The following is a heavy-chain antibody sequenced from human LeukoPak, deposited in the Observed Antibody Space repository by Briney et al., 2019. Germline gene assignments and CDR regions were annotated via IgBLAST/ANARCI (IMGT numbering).Heavy chain of an antibody. J-gene: IGHJ4*02. CDR3: ARVDTAMVLGDY. CDR2: INPNSGGT. V-gene: IGHV1-2*02. D-gene: IGHD5-18*01. CDR1: GYTFTGYF. Sequence: ASVKVSCKASGYTFTGYFMHWVRQAPGQGLEWMGWINPNSGGTNYAQKFQDRVTMTRDTSISTAYMELSRLRSDDTAVYYCARVDTAMVLGDYWGQGTLVTVSS.